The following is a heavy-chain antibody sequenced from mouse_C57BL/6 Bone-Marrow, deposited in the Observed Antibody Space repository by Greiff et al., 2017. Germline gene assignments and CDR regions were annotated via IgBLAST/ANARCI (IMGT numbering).Heavy chain of an antibody. Sequence: QVQLQQSGAELARPGASVKLSCKASGYTFTSYGMRWVQQRTGQGLEWIGEIYPRSGTIYYNERFKGKATLTADKSSCTEYMGLRSETSEDYAGSCCARWVYWGQGTLVTVSA. J-gene: IGHJ3*01. CDR3: ARWVY. CDR1: GYTFTSYG. CDR2: IYPRSGTI. V-gene: IGHV1-81*01.